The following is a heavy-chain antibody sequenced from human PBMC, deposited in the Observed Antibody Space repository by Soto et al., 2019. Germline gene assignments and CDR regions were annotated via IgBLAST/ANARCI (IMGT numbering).Heavy chain of an antibody. Sequence: SVKVSCKASGFTFTSSAVQWVRQARGQRLEWIGWIVVGSGNTNYAQKFQERVTITRDMSTSTAYMELGSLRSEDTAVYYCAAPVFWSGYSPYGMDVWGQGTTVTVSS. D-gene: IGHD3-3*01. J-gene: IGHJ6*02. CDR2: IVVGSGNT. CDR3: AAPVFWSGYSPYGMDV. V-gene: IGHV1-58*01. CDR1: GFTFTSSA.